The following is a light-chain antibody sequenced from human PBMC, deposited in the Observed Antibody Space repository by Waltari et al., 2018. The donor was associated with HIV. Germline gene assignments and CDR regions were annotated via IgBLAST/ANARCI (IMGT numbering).Light chain of an antibody. CDR2: EVK. CDR1: SSDVGTYNY. J-gene: IGLJ3*02. Sequence: QSALTQPPSASGSPGQSVTISCTGTSSDVGTYNYVPWYQQHPGKAPKLMIYEVKTRPAGVPDRFSGSKSGNTASLTVTGLQAEDEGAYYCSSYAGNNNVLFGGGTKLTVL. CDR3: SSYAGNNNVL. V-gene: IGLV2-8*01.